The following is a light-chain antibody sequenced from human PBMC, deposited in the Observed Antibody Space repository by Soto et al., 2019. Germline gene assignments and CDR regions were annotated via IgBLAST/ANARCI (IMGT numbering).Light chain of an antibody. CDR2: SNN. Sequence: QSLLTQPPSASGTPWQRVTISCSGSSSNIGSNTVNWYQQLPGTAPKLLIYSNNQRPSGVPDRFSGSKSGTSASLAISGLQSEDEADYYCAAWDDSLNGPYVFGTGTKVPVL. CDR3: AAWDDSLNGPYV. CDR1: SSNIGSNT. J-gene: IGLJ1*01. V-gene: IGLV1-44*01.